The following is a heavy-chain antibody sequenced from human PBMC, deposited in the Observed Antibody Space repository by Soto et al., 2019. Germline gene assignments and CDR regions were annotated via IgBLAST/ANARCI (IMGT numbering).Heavy chain of an antibody. CDR3: TTAGGFDYYYYGMDV. V-gene: IGHV3-15*01. D-gene: IGHD5-12*01. J-gene: IGHJ6*02. Sequence: GGSLRLSCAASGFTFSNAWMSWVRQAPGKGLEWVGRIKSKTDGGTTDYAAPVKGRFTISRDDSKNTLYLQMNSLKTEDTAVYYCTTAGGFDYYYYGMDVWGQGTTVTVSS. CDR2: IKSKTDGGTT. CDR1: GFTFSNAW.